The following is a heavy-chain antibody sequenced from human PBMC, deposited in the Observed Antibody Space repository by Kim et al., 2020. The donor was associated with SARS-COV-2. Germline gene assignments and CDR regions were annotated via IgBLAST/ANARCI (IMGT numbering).Heavy chain of an antibody. V-gene: IGHV3-53*01. CDR3: ARDLYGLV. J-gene: IGHJ6*02. Sequence: ASSTYYTDSLKGRVTISRDNSKHTLYLQMSSLRAEDTAVYYLARDLYGLVWGQGTTVTVSS. D-gene: IGHD2-2*02. CDR2: ASST.